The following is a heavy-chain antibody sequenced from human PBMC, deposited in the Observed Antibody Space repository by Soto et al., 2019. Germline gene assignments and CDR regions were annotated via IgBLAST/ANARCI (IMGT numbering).Heavy chain of an antibody. V-gene: IGHV4-39*02. CDR1: GGSIGSSSYY. Sequence: SETLSLTCTVSGGSIGSSSYYWGWIRQPPGKGPEWIGSIYYSGSTYYNKSPKSRVTISVDTSKNLFSLKLSSVTAAETAVYYCARGLITGSQYSGGWYYFDSWGQGTQVTVS. CDR2: IYYSGST. J-gene: IGHJ4*02. D-gene: IGHD1-26*01. CDR3: ARGLITGSQYSGGWYYFDS.